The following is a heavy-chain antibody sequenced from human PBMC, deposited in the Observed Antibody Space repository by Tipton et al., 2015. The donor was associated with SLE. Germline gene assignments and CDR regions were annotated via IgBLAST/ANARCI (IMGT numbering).Heavy chain of an antibody. D-gene: IGHD6-13*01. V-gene: IGHV3-7*03. J-gene: IGHJ6*03. CDR2: IKQDGSEK. CDR3: ARDRYSSSWYAYYYYYMDV. CDR1: GFTFSSYW. Sequence: SLRLSCAASGFTFSSYWMSWVRQAPGKGLEWVANIKQDGSEKYYVDSVKGRFTISRDNAKNSLYLQMNSLRAEDTAVYYCARDRYSSSWYAYYYYYMDVWGKGTTVTVSS.